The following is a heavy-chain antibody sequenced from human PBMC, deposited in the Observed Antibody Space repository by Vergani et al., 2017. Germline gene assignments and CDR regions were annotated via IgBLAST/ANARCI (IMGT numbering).Heavy chain of an antibody. V-gene: IGHV4-61*02. CDR3: ARGRGVIPRG. D-gene: IGHD2-21*01. CDR2: IYTGGST. J-gene: IGHJ4*02. Sequence: QVQLQESGPGLVKPSQTLSLICTVSRGSISSGGYYWSWIRQPAGKALEWIGRIYTGGSTNFNPSLKSRVTISIDTSKNQFSLKLSSVTAADTAVYYCARGRGVIPRGWGQGTLVTVSS. CDR1: RGSISSGGYY.